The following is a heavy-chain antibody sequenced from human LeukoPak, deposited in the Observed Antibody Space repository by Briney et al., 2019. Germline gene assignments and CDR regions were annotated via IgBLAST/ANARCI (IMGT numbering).Heavy chain of an antibody. J-gene: IGHJ2*01. CDR3: VRYLAAAVPGGFARYFDL. V-gene: IGHV6-1*01. D-gene: IGHD6-13*01. Sequence: SQTLSLTCAISGDSVSSNSAAWNWIRQSPSRGLEWLGRTYYRSKWYNDYAVSVKSRITVNPDTSKNQFSLQLNSVTPEDTAVYYCVRYLAAAVPGGFARYFDLWGRGTLVTVSS. CDR1: GDSVSSNSAA. CDR2: TYYRSKWYN.